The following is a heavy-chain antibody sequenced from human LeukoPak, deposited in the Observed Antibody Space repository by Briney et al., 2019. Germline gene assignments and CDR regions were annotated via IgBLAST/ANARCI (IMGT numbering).Heavy chain of an antibody. CDR2: INPNSGGT. D-gene: IGHD4-23*01. CDR1: GYTFTGYY. Sequence: ASVKVSCKASGYTFTGYYMHWVRQAPGQGLEWMGRINPNSGGTNYAQKFQGRVTMTRDTSISTAYMELSRLRSDDTAVYYCATLTPYGGNRRNDASDIWGQGTMVTVS. J-gene: IGHJ3*02. CDR3: ATLTPYGGNRRNDASDI. V-gene: IGHV1-2*06.